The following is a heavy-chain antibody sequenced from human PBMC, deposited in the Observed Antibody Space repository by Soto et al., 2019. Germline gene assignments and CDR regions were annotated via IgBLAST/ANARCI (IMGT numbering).Heavy chain of an antibody. Sequence: SETLSLTCIVSGASVSSGISSWPWFRQPPGKGLEWIGYIHHSGSTYHNPSLKSRVTISVDRSKNQFSLNLSSVTAADTAVYYCARALGVGVSYYFQHWGQGTLVTSPQ. D-gene: IGHD1-26*01. J-gene: IGHJ1*01. CDR2: IHHSGST. CDR1: GASVSSGISS. V-gene: IGHV4-30-2*01. CDR3: ARALGVGVSYYFQH.